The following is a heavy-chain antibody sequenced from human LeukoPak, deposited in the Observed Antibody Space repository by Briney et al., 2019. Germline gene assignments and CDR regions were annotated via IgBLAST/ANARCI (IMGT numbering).Heavy chain of an antibody. J-gene: IGHJ4*02. D-gene: IGHD3-10*01. CDR1: GGSISSSSYY. CDR3: ARGSLGPGSGRPYYFDY. Sequence: SETLSLTCTVSGGSISSSSYYWGWIRQPPGKGLELIGSIYYSGSTYYNPSLKSRVTISVDTSKYQFSLKLSSVTAADTAVYYCARGSLGPGSGRPYYFDYWGQGTLVTVSS. CDR2: IYYSGST. V-gene: IGHV4-39*07.